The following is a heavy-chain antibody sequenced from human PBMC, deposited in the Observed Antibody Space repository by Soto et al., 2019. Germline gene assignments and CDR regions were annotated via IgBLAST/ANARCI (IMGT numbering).Heavy chain of an antibody. V-gene: IGHV1-69*01. CDR3: VRGRIAARPDFSGDVLTYFLYGMDV. J-gene: IGHJ6*02. CDR2: IIPIFSTT. Sequence: QVQLVQSGAEVKKPGSSVKVSCKASGDTFSSYSISWVRQAPGQGLEWMGGIIPIFSTTNYAQKFQGRVTITADESTSTAYMDLSSLRSDDTALYYCVRGRIAARPDFSGDVLTYFLYGMDVWGQGTTVTVSS. D-gene: IGHD6-6*01. CDR1: GDTFSSYS.